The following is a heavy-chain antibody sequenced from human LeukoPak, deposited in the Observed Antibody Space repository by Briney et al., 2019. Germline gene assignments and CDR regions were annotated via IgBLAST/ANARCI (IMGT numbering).Heavy chain of an antibody. J-gene: IGHJ5*02. CDR2: IRQDGGQK. CDR3: AREGLTGYRYNGIDP. D-gene: IGHD3-9*01. Sequence: GSLRLSCAASGFSLSSYWMTWVRQAPGKGLEWVANIRQDGGQKYYVDSVRGRFTISRDNAKKSLYLQMNSLSAEDTAVYYCAREGLTGYRYNGIDPWGQGTLVTVSS. V-gene: IGHV3-7*01. CDR1: GFSLSSYW.